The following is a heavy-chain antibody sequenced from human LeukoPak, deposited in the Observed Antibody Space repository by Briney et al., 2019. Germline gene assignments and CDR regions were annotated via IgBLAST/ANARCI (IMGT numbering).Heavy chain of an antibody. CDR2: IKKDGSEK. D-gene: IGHD2-15*01. CDR3: ARGFQSGGSPV. CDR1: GFTFSAYS. V-gene: IGHV3-7*01. J-gene: IGHJ4*02. Sequence: PGESLRLSCAPSGFTFSAYSLSWVRQAPGKRLEWVAKIKKDGSEKDYVDSVKGRFTISRDNDKGSLYLQLNSLRVEDTAIYYCARGFQSGGSPVWGQGTLVTVSS.